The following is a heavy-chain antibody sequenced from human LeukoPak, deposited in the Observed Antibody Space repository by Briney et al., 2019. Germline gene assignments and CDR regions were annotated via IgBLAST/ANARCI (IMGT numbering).Heavy chain of an antibody. D-gene: IGHD2-2*01. Sequence: SETLSLTCTVSGGSISSYYWSWIRQPSGKGLEWIGYIYYSGSTNYNPSLKSRVTISVDTSKNQFSLKLSSVTAADTAVYYCARVPLKDIVVVDWYFDLWGRGTLVTVSS. J-gene: IGHJ2*01. CDR3: ARVPLKDIVVVDWYFDL. CDR2: IYYSGST. CDR1: GGSISSYY. V-gene: IGHV4-59*01.